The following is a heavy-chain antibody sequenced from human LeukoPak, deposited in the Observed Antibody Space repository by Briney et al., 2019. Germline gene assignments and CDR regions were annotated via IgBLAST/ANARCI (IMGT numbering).Heavy chain of an antibody. J-gene: IGHJ4*02. Sequence: GESLKISCKGSGYSFTSFWISWVRQMPGKGLEWMGRIDPSDSYTNYSPSFQGHVTISADKSISTAYLQWSSLKASDTAMYYCARHLYYNILTGYSYYSDYWGQGTLVTVSS. V-gene: IGHV5-10-1*01. CDR1: GYSFTSFW. CDR2: IDPSDSYT. D-gene: IGHD3-9*01. CDR3: ARHLYYNILTGYSYYSDY.